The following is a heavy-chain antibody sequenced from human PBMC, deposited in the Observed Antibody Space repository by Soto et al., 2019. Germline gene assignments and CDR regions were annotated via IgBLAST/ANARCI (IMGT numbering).Heavy chain of an antibody. V-gene: IGHV3-30-3*01. J-gene: IGHJ4*02. Sequence: QVQLVESGGGVVQPGRPLRLSCAASGFTFSSYAMHWVRQAPGKGLEWVAVISYDVNNKYYADSVKGRFTISRDNSKSTLYLQMNSLGPEDTALYFCASARGYSTLQYGFHFDYWGQGSLVTVSS. CDR3: ASARGYSTLQYGFHFDY. CDR2: ISYDVNNK. D-gene: IGHD5-18*01. CDR1: GFTFSSYA.